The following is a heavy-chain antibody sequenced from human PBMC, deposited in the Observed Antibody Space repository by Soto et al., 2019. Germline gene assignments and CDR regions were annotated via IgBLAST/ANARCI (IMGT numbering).Heavy chain of an antibody. J-gene: IGHJ1*01. V-gene: IGHV1-2*02. D-gene: IGHD6-19*01. CDR3: ARVRIAVAGTRYFQH. Sequence: ASVKVSCKSSGYTLPGYYIHWVRQAPGQGLEWMGWINPNSGGTNYAQKFQGRVTMTRDTSISTAYMELSRLRSDDTAVYYCARVRIAVAGTRYFQHWGQGTLVTVAA. CDR2: INPNSGGT. CDR1: GYTLPGYY.